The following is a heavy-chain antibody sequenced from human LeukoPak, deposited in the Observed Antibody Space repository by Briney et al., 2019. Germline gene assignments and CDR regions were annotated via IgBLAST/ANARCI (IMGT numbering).Heavy chain of an antibody. CDR2: IYTSGST. D-gene: IGHD5-12*01. J-gene: IGHJ4*02. CDR1: GGSISSGSYY. Sequence: TSETLSLTCTVSGGSISSGSYYWSWIRQPAGKGLEWIGRIYTSGSTNYNPSLKSRVTISVDTSKNQFSLKLSSVTAADTAVYYCAREGGYGDPIDYWAREPWSPSPQ. CDR3: AREGGYGDPIDY. V-gene: IGHV4-61*02.